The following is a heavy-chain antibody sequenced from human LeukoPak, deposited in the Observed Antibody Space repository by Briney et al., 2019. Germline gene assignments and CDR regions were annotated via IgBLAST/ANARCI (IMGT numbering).Heavy chain of an antibody. D-gene: IGHD4-17*01. Sequence: GGSLRLSCAASGFTFSSYWMSWVRQAPGKGLEWVANIKQDGSEKYYVDSVKGRFTISRDNAKNSLYLQMNSLRAEDTAVYYCARELDYGDYLPVEGAFDIWGQGTMVTVSS. CDR2: IKQDGSEK. J-gene: IGHJ3*02. CDR3: ARELDYGDYLPVEGAFDI. V-gene: IGHV3-7*03. CDR1: GFTFSSYW.